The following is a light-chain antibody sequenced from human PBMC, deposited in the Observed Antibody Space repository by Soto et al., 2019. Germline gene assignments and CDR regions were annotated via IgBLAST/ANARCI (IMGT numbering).Light chain of an antibody. V-gene: IGKV1-8*01. CDR3: QQYYSYPLT. J-gene: IGKJ4*01. CDR2: AAS. CDR1: QGISRY. Sequence: AIRMTQSPSSLSASTGARVTITCRASQGISRYLAWYQQKPAKAPKLLIYAASTLQSGVPSRFSGSGSGTDFTLTISCLQSEDFATYYCQQYYSYPLTFGGGTKVEIK.